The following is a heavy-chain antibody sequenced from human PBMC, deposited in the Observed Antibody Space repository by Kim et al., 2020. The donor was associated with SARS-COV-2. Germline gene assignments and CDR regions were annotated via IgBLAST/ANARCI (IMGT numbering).Heavy chain of an antibody. CDR1: GFSFSSHS. D-gene: IGHD3-22*01. CDR3: SRDVSAYYTYYFDY. V-gene: IGHV3-48*02. J-gene: IGHJ4*02. CDR2: ISSGSSNI. Sequence: GGSLRLSCAASGFSFSSHSMNWVRQAPGKGLEWVSYISSGSSNIYYADSVKGRFTISRDNAKNSLYLQMNSLRDEDTAVYYCSRDVSAYYTYYFDYWGQGTLVTVSS.